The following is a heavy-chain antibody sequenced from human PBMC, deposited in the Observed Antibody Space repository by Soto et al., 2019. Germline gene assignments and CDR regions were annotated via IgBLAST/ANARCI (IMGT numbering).Heavy chain of an antibody. Sequence: QVQLVESGGGVVQPGRSLRLSCAASGFTFSSYGMHWVRQAPGKGLEWVAVIWYDGSNKYYADSVKGRFTISRDNSKNTLYLQMKSLRAEDTAVYYCARDRVRGVIMNTFWYWGEGTLVTVSS. CDR1: GFTFSSYG. J-gene: IGHJ4*02. CDR2: IWYDGSNK. D-gene: IGHD3-10*01. V-gene: IGHV3-33*01. CDR3: ARDRVRGVIMNTFWY.